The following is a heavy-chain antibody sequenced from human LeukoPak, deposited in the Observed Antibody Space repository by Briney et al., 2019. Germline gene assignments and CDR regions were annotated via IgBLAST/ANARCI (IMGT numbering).Heavy chain of an antibody. CDR2: ISEDGDRT. CDR1: GFTFDDYA. V-gene: IGHV3-43*02. D-gene: IGHD3/OR15-3a*01. CDR3: AKGFGLGMVTSKHYYMDV. Sequence: GGSLRLSCAVSGFTFDDYAMHWVRQAPGKGLEWVSLISEDGDRTYYADSVKGRFTISRDNSKNSLYLQMNSLRIEDTALYYCAKGFGLGMVTSKHYYMDVWGKGTTVTVSS. J-gene: IGHJ6*03.